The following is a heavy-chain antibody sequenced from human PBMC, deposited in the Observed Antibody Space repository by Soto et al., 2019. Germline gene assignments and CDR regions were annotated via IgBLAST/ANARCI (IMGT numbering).Heavy chain of an antibody. CDR3: ARDDNGDPFDY. J-gene: IGHJ4*02. D-gene: IGHD4-17*01. V-gene: IGHV1-18*01. Sequence: QVQLVQSGAEVKKPGASVKVSCKTSGYTFTSFGISWVRQVPGQGLDWMGWISPFNGNTNYAQKFQGRVTMTTDTSTSTAYMELSSLRSDDTALYYCARDDNGDPFDYWGQGTLVTVSS. CDR2: ISPFNGNT. CDR1: GYTFTSFG.